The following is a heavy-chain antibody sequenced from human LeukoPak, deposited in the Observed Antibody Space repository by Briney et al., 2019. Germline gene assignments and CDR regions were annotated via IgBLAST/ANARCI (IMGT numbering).Heavy chain of an antibody. CDR2: INHSGST. V-gene: IGHV4-34*01. Sequence: SETLSLTCAVYGGSFSGYYWSLIRQPPGKGLEWIGEINHSGSTNYNPSLESRVTISVDTSKNQFSLKLSSVTAAGTAVYYCARILIWHDAFDIWGQGTMVTVSS. J-gene: IGHJ3*02. D-gene: IGHD3-10*01. CDR1: GGSFSGYY. CDR3: ARILIWHDAFDI.